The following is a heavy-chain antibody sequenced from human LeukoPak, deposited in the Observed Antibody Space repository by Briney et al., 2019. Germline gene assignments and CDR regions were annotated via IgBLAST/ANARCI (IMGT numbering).Heavy chain of an antibody. CDR1: GFTFSSYW. Sequence: GSLRLSCAASGFTFSSYWIHWVRQAPGKGLEWVSRINPDGSTTSYADSVKGRFTISRDNAKNTLYLQMNSLRAEDTAVYYCARGALYSSSWYGWFDPWGQGTLVTVSS. V-gene: IGHV3-74*01. CDR3: ARGALYSSSWYGWFDP. CDR2: INPDGSTT. J-gene: IGHJ5*02. D-gene: IGHD6-13*01.